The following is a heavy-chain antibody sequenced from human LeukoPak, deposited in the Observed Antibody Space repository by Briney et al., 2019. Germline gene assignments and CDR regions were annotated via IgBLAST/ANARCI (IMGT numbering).Heavy chain of an antibody. J-gene: IGHJ4*02. CDR3: ARDWDTGIVGATPLDF. D-gene: IGHD1-26*01. CDR1: GGSFSGYY. V-gene: IGHV4-34*01. CDR2: INHSGST. Sequence: SETLSLTCAVYGGSFSGYYWSWIRQPPGKGLEWIGEINHSGSTNYNPSLKSRVTISVDTSKNQFSLKLSSVTAADTAVYYCARDWDTGIVGATPLDFWGQGTLVSVSS.